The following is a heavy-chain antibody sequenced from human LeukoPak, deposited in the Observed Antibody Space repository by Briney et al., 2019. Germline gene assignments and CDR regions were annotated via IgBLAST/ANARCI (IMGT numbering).Heavy chain of an antibody. V-gene: IGHV4-59*01. CDR1: GGSISSYY. Sequence: SETLSLTCTVSGGSISSYYWSWIRQPPGKGLEWIGYIYYSGSTNYNPSLKSRVTISVDTSKNQFSLKPSSVTAANTAVYYCARDSGTVPEAFDIWGQGTMVTVSS. D-gene: IGHD1-14*01. CDR3: ARDSGTVPEAFDI. CDR2: IYYSGST. J-gene: IGHJ3*02.